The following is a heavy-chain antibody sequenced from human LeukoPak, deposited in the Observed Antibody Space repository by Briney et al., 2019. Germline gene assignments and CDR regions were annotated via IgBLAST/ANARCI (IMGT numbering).Heavy chain of an antibody. J-gene: IGHJ4*02. CDR2: IDAAGDT. D-gene: IGHD2-15*01. V-gene: IGHV3-13*01. CDR1: GFTFSSYD. CDR3: VRVDCSSRSCYFDY. Sequence: GGSLRLSCAASGFTFSSYDMHWVRQGTGKGLEWVSAIDAAGDTYYPGSVKGRFTISRENAKNSLYLQMNSLRAGDTAVYYCVRVDCSSRSCYFDYWGQGTLVTVSS.